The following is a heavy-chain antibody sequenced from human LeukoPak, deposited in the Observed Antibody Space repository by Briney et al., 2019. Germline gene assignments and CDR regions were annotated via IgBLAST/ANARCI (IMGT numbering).Heavy chain of an antibody. CDR1: GFTFSDYY. J-gene: IGHJ3*02. Sequence: GGSLRLSCAASGFTFSDYYMSWIRQAPGKGLEWVSYISSSGSTIYYADSVKGRFTISRDNAKNSLYLQMNSLRSEDTAVYYCARGHQPIFYYDSSGRSPDAFDIWGQGTMVTVSS. D-gene: IGHD3-22*01. V-gene: IGHV3-11*01. CDR2: ISSSGSTI. CDR3: ARGHQPIFYYDSSGRSPDAFDI.